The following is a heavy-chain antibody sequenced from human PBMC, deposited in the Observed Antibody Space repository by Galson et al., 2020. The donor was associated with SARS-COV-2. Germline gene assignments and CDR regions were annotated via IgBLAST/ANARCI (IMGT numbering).Heavy chain of an antibody. CDR3: AHRPPGAAAGNFDY. D-gene: IGHD6-13*01. V-gene: IGHV2-5*02. CDR2: IYWDDDK. J-gene: IGHJ4*02. Sequence: SGPTLVKPTQTLTLTCTFSGFSLSTSGVGVGWIRQPPGKALEWLALIYWDDDKRYSPSLKSRLTITKDTSKNRVVLTMTNMDPVDTATYYCAHRPPGAAAGNFDYWGQGTLVTVSS. CDR1: GFSLSTSGVG.